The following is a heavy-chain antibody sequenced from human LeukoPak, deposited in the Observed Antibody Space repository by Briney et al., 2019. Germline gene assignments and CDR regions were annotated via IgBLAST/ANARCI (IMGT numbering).Heavy chain of an antibody. J-gene: IGHJ1*01. Sequence: GASVKVSCKASGYTFTSYEINWVRQATGQGLEWMGLMNPNIGNTGYAQKFQGRVTMTRDTSISTAYMELSRLRSDDTAVYYCARAILGYCSGGSCYSSLEYFQHWGQGTLVTVSS. CDR2: MNPNIGNT. D-gene: IGHD2-15*01. V-gene: IGHV1-8*01. CDR3: ARAILGYCSGGSCYSSLEYFQH. CDR1: GYTFTSYE.